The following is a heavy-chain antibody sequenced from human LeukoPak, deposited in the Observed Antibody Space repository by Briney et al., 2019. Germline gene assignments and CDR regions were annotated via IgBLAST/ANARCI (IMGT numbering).Heavy chain of an antibody. CDR1: GGSFSGYY. CDR3: ARRSYDYVWGTDY. Sequence: SETLSLTCAVYGGSFSGYYWSWIRQPPGKGLEWIGETNHSGSTNYNPSLKSRVTISVDTSKNQFSLKLSSVTAADTAVYYCARRSYDYVWGTDYWGQGTLVTVSS. J-gene: IGHJ4*02. CDR2: TNHSGST. V-gene: IGHV4-34*01. D-gene: IGHD3-16*01.